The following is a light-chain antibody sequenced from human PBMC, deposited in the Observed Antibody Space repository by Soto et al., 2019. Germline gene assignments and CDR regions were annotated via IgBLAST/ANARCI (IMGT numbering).Light chain of an antibody. CDR3: QTWGNGIVV. CDR2: LNSDGSH. CDR1: SGHSSYT. Sequence: QAVVTQSPSASASLGASVKLTCTLSSGHSSYTIAWHQQQPEKGPRYLMNLNSDGSHNKGDGIPDRFSGSTSGAERYLTISSLHSEDEADYYCQTWGNGIVVFGGGTKVTVL. J-gene: IGLJ2*01. V-gene: IGLV4-69*01.